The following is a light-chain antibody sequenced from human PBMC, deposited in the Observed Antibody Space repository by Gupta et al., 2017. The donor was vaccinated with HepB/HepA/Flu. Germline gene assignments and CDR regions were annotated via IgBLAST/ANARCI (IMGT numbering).Light chain of an antibody. CDR1: SADIGTYDL. CDR2: EVN. V-gene: IGLV2-23*02. J-gene: IGLJ2*01. CDR3: SSYTGSDTFVV. Sequence: QSALTQPASVSGSPGQSLTFSCTGTSADIGTYDLVSWYQQHPGKAPKLMIYEVNKRPSGVSDRFSGSNSGNTASLTISGLQAEDEADYYCSSYTGSDTFVVFSGGTRLTVL.